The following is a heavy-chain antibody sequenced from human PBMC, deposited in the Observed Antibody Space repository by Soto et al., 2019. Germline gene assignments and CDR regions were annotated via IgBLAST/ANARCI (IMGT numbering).Heavy chain of an antibody. D-gene: IGHD2-15*01. Sequence: GGSLRLSCAASGFTFSSYAMSWVRQAPGKGLEWVSAISGSGGSTYYAGSVKGRFTISRDNSKNTLYLHMNSLRAEDTAVYYCAKEGYCSGGSCLGFDYWGQGTLVTVSS. CDR2: ISGSGGST. CDR1: GFTFSSYA. V-gene: IGHV3-23*01. J-gene: IGHJ4*02. CDR3: AKEGYCSGGSCLGFDY.